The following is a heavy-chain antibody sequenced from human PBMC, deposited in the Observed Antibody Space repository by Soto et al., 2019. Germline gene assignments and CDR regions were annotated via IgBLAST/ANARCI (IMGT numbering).Heavy chain of an antibody. CDR2: IWYDGSNK. D-gene: IGHD6-13*01. CDR1: GFTFSNYG. J-gene: IGHJ4*02. CDR3: ARDRGLGGGLPLVRLAY. V-gene: IGHV3-33*01. Sequence: QVQLVESGGGVVQPGRSLRLSCAASGFTFSNYGMHWVRQAPGKGLEWVAVIWYDGSNKYYADSVKGRFTISRDNSKNTRYLQMNSLRAEDTAVYYCARDRGLGGGLPLVRLAYWGQGTLVTVSS.